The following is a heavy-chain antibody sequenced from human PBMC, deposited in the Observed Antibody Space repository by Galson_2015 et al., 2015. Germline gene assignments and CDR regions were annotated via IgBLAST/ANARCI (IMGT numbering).Heavy chain of an antibody. Sequence: SLRLSCAASGFTFRDYSMNWVRQAPGKGLEWISYISNGGSTIYYADSVKGRFAISRDNAKNSLYLQMNSLRDEDTAVYYCARDGPGVLRFLDVWGEGTTVTVSS. CDR3: ARDGPGVLRFLDV. J-gene: IGHJ6*04. CDR1: GFTFRDYS. CDR2: ISNGGSTI. D-gene: IGHD3-3*01. V-gene: IGHV3-48*02.